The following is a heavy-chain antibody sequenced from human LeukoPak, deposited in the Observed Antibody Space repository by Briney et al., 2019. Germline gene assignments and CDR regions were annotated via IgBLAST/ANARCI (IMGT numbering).Heavy chain of an antibody. CDR1: GFNFGDYA. Sequence: GGSLRLSCTTSGFNFGDYAMTWVRQAPGKGLEWIGFIRSKIYGGTPEYAASVKGRFTISRDDSKGVAYLQMNSLKTEDTAVYYCTRDQTPYYWGQGTLVTVAS. V-gene: IGHV3-49*04. CDR3: TRDQTPYY. CDR2: IRSKIYGGTP. J-gene: IGHJ4*02.